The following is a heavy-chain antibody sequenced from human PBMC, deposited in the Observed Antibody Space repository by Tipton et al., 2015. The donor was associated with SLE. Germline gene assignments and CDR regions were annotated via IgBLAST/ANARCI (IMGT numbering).Heavy chain of an antibody. CDR2: MYFSGNT. CDR1: GGSISERTYS. J-gene: IGHJ4*02. D-gene: IGHD2-8*02. V-gene: IGHV4-39*07. Sequence: TLSLTCTVSGGSISERTYSWDWIRQAPGKGLEWIGSMYFSGNTYYNPFLRSRVTISLDTSKNQFSLKLSSVTAADTAVYYCARGSCSGGVCYIDYWGQGTLVTVSS. CDR3: ARGSCSGGVCYIDY.